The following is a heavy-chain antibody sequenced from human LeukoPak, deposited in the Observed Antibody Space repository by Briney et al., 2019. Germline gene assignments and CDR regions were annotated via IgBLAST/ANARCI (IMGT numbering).Heavy chain of an antibody. J-gene: IGHJ4*02. CDR1: GFTFTSYT. CDR2: ISADGGRS. CDR3: AKGSGYSGLPD. V-gene: IGHV3-23*01. Sequence: GGSLRLSCAASGFTFTSYTKSWVRQAPGKGLEWVSTISADGGRSDYADSVKGRSTISRDNSKNTVYVQMNSLRAEDTAVYYCAKGSGYSGLPDWGQGTLVTVSA. D-gene: IGHD5-12*01.